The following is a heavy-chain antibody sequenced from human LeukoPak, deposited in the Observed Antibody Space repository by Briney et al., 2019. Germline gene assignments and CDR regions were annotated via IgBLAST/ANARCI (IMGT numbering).Heavy chain of an antibody. D-gene: IGHD6-19*01. CDR2: INPNSGGT. CDR1: GYTFTGYY. J-gene: IGHJ4*02. V-gene: IGHV1-2*02. CDR3: ARERHSSGWYSY. Sequence: ASVKVSCKASGYTFTGYYMHWLRQAPGQGLEWMGWINPNSGGTNYAQKFQGRVTMTRDTSISTAYMELSRLRSDDTAVYYCARERHSSGWYSYWGQGTLVTVSS.